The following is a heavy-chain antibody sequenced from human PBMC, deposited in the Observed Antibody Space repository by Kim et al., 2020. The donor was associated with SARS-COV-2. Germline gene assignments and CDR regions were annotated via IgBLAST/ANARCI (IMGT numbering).Heavy chain of an antibody. V-gene: IGHV3-21*01. Sequence: GGSLRLSCAASGFTFSSYSMSWVRQAPGKGLEWVSIISMGSSYIYYADSLKGRFTIARDNAENSLYLQMNSLRAEDTAVYYCARQLRGAGYSSGCFDFWGQGTLVTVSS. D-gene: IGHD6-19*01. CDR1: GFTFSSYS. CDR2: ISMGSSYI. CDR3: ARQLRGAGYSSGCFDF. J-gene: IGHJ4*02.